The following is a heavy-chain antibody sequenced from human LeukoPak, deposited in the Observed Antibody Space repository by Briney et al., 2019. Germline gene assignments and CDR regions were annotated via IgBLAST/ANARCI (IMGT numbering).Heavy chain of an antibody. CDR3: AKDDYGVPGWYFDF. D-gene: IGHD3-16*01. CDR1: GFTFSSYW. Sequence: PGGSLRLSCAASGFTFSSYWMHWVRQAPGKGLVWVSRINSDGSSTSYADSVKGRFSISRDNSKNTLYLQLNSLRADDTAFYCCAKDDYGVPGWYFDFWGRGTLVTVSS. V-gene: IGHV3-74*01. J-gene: IGHJ2*01. CDR2: INSDGSST.